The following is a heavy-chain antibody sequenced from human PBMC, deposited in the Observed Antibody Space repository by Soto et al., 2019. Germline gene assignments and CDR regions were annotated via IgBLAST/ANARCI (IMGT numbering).Heavy chain of an antibody. CDR1: GGTFSSYT. CDR3: ARAKTPAPDY. D-gene: IGHD2-15*01. CDR2: IIPILGIA. V-gene: IGHV1-69*02. J-gene: IGHJ4*02. Sequence: VQLVQSGAEVKKPGSSVKVSCKASGGTFSSYTISWVRQAPGQGLEWMGRIIPILGIANYAQKFQGRVTITADKSTSTANRERSGLRSEDRAVYYGARAKTPAPDYWGQGPLVTVSS.